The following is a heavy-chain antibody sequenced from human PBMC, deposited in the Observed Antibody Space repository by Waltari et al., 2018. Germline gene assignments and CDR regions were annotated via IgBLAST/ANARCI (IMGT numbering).Heavy chain of an antibody. CDR1: GGTFSSYA. CDR3: ARDSAYYDILTGYYRGLGY. V-gene: IGHV1-69*01. J-gene: IGHJ4*02. Sequence: QVQLVQSGAEVKKPGSSVKVSCKASGGTFSSYAISWLRQAPGQGLEWMGGIIPIFGTANYAQKFQGRVTITADESTSTAYMELSSLRSEDTAVYYCARDSAYYDILTGYYRGLGYWGQGTLVTVSS. D-gene: IGHD3-9*01. CDR2: IIPIFGTA.